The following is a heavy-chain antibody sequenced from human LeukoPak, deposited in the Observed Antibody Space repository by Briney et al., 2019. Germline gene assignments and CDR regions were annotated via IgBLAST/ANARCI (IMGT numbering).Heavy chain of an antibody. CDR3: ARGMSAYYTNDAFDI. CDR2: ISSSSSYI. J-gene: IGHJ3*02. CDR1: GFTFSSYS. V-gene: IGHV3-21*01. Sequence: GGSLRLSCAASGFTFSSYSMNWVRQAPGKGLEWVSSISSSSSYIYYADSVKGRFTISRDNAKNSLYLQMNSLRAEDTAVYYCARGMSAYYTNDAFDIWGQGTMVTVSS. D-gene: IGHD3-3*01.